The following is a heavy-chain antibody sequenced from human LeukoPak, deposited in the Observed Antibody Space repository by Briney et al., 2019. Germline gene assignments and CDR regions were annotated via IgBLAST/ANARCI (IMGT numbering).Heavy chain of an antibody. J-gene: IGHJ6*04. Sequence: PGGSLRLSCAASGFTFRSYGMHWARQAPGEGLEWVADISYDGSNKYYADSVKGRFTISRDNSKNTLYLQMNSLRAEDTAVYYCAKSRESDYYYGMDVWGKGTTVTVSS. CDR1: GFTFRSYG. CDR2: ISYDGSNK. V-gene: IGHV3-30*18. CDR3: AKSRESDYYYGMDV. D-gene: IGHD3-10*01.